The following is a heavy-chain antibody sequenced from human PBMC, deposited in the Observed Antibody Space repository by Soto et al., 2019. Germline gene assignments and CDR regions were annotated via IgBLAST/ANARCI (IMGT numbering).Heavy chain of an antibody. CDR2: ISAYNGNT. V-gene: IGHV1-18*01. D-gene: IGHD1-1*01. CDR1: GYTFTSYG. J-gene: IGHJ4*02. Sequence: ASVKVSCKASGYTFTSYGISWVRQAPGQGLEWMGWISAYNGNTNYAQKLQGRVTMTTDTSTSTAYMELRSLRSDDTAVYYCARDDRTNGTTVYFDYWGQGTLVTVSS. CDR3: ARDDRTNGTTVYFDY.